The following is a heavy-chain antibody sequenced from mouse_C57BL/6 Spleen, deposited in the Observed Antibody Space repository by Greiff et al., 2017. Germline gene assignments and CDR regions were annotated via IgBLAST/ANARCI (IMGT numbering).Heavy chain of an antibody. J-gene: IGHJ1*03. CDR3: AKTTVVAPKWYFDV. V-gene: IGHV1-72*01. CDR2: IDPKSGGT. CDR1: GYTFTSYW. Sequence: QVQLQQPGAELVKPGASVKLSCKASGYTFTSYWMHWVKQRPGRGLEWIGRIDPKSGGTKYNEKFKSKATLTVDKPSSTAYMQLSSLTSEDSAVYYCAKTTVVAPKWYFDVWGTGTTVTVSS. D-gene: IGHD1-1*01.